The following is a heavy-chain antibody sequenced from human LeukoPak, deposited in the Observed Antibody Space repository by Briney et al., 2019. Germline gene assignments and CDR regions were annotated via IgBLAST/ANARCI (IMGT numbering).Heavy chain of an antibody. Sequence: SETLSLTCAVYGGSFSGYYWSWIRQPPGKGLEWIGEINHSGSTNYNPSLKSRVTISVDTSKNQFPLKLSSVTAADTAVYYCARDYYDSSGYLNYYYGMDVWGQGTTVTVSS. J-gene: IGHJ6*02. CDR1: GGSFSGYY. CDR2: INHSGST. V-gene: IGHV4-34*01. CDR3: ARDYYDSSGYLNYYYGMDV. D-gene: IGHD3-22*01.